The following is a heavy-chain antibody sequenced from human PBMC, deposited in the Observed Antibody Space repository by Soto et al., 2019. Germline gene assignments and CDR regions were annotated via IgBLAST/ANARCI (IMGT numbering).Heavy chain of an antibody. CDR3: ARRAFGSSPAFDI. Sequence: GGSLRLSCAASGFAFSSYPLSWVRQAPEKGLEWVSGISDSGGLTYNADSVKGRFTISRDNSKNTLYLQMNSLRAEDTAVYYCARRAFGSSPAFDIWGQGTVVTVSS. CDR2: ISDSGGLT. D-gene: IGHD6-6*01. V-gene: IGHV3-23*01. CDR1: GFAFSSYP. J-gene: IGHJ3*02.